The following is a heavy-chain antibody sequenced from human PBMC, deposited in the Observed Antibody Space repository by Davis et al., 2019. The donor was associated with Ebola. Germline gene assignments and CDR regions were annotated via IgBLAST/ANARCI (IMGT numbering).Heavy chain of an antibody. D-gene: IGHD4-11*01. J-gene: IGHJ3*02. Sequence: GGSLRLSCAASGFTFDDYAMHWVRQAPGKGLEWVSGISWNSGSIGYADSVKGRFTISRDNAKNSLYLQMNSLRAEDTALYHCARGAPHTDYPYAFDIWGQGTMVTVSS. CDR1: GFTFDDYA. CDR2: ISWNSGSI. CDR3: ARGAPHTDYPYAFDI. V-gene: IGHV3-9*01.